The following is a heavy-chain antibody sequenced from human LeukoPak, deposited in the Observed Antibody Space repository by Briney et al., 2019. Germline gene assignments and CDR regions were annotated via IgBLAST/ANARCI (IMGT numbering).Heavy chain of an antibody. CDR1: GYTLTELS. CDR2: FEPEDGET. J-gene: IGHJ4*02. Sequence: GSSVKVSCKGSGYTLTELSMHWVRQAPGKGLEWMGGFEPEDGETIYAQKFQGRVTMTEDTSTDTAYMELSSLRSEDTAVYYCATGKRSGWSGWGQGTLVTVSS. V-gene: IGHV1-24*01. D-gene: IGHD6-19*01. CDR3: ATGKRSGWSG.